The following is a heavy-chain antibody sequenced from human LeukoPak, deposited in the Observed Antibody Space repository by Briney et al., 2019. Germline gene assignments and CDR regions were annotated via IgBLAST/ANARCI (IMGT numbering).Heavy chain of an antibody. Sequence: SETLSLTCTVSGGSISSYYWSWIRQPPGKGLEWIGYIYYSGSTNHNPSLKSRVTISVDTSKNQFSLKLSSVTAADTAVYYCARDAKYYYGSRTYFFFEYWGQGTLLTVSS. D-gene: IGHD3-10*01. CDR3: ARDAKYYYGSRTYFFFEY. CDR1: GGSISSYY. J-gene: IGHJ4*02. V-gene: IGHV4-59*01. CDR2: IYYSGST.